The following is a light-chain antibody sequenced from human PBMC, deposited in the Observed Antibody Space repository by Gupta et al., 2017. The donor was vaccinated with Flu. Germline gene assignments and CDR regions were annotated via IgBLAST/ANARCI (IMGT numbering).Light chain of an antibody. CDR3: LIMYGGAWV. Sequence: QTVVTQEPSLTVSPGGTVTLTCASSAGAVISDYYPNWFQQKAGQAPRALIYKTDNKPSWTPARFSGSLLGGKAALTLSGAQPEDEAVYYCLIMYGGAWVFGGGTQLTVL. V-gene: IGLV7-43*01. J-gene: IGLJ3*02. CDR2: KTD. CDR1: AGAVISDYY.